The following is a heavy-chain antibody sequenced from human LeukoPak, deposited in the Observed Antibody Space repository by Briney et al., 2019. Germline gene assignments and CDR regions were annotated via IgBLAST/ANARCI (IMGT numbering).Heavy chain of an antibody. Sequence: TSETLSLTCGVHGGSFNDYSWTWIRQSPGKGLEWIGEINHSGSTTYNPSLKSRFTMSVDASKNQFSLRLSSETAADTAVYYCARLGLYTSSWHRYYYFDYWGQGTLVTVSS. V-gene: IGHV4-34*01. J-gene: IGHJ4*02. CDR1: GGSFNDYS. CDR2: INHSGST. D-gene: IGHD6-13*01. CDR3: ARLGLYTSSWHRYYYFDY.